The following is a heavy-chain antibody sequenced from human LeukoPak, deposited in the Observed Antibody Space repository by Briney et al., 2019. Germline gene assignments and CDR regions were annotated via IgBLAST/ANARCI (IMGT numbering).Heavy chain of an antibody. CDR1: GFTFSSYA. V-gene: IGHV3-23*01. J-gene: IGHJ4*02. D-gene: IGHD3-10*01. CDR3: ARYYYGSGSYCDY. Sequence: GGSLRLSCAASGFTFSSYAMSWVRQAPGKGLEWVSAITGSGGSTYHVDSVKGWFTISRDNSKNTLYLQMNNLRAEDTAVYYCARYYYGSGSYCDYWGQGTLVTVSS. CDR2: ITGSGGST.